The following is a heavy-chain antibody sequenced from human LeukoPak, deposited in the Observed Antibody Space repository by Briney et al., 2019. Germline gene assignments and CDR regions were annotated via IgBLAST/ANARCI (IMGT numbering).Heavy chain of an antibody. Sequence: PGGSLRLSCAASGFTFSSYSMNWVCQAPGKGLEWVSSISSSSSYIYYADSVKGRFTISRDNAKNSLYLQMNSLRAEDTAVYYCAAQTYYYDSSGYDSGYWGQGTLVTVSS. CDR3: AAQTYYYDSSGYDSGY. V-gene: IGHV3-21*01. J-gene: IGHJ4*02. CDR2: ISSSSSYI. CDR1: GFTFSSYS. D-gene: IGHD3-22*01.